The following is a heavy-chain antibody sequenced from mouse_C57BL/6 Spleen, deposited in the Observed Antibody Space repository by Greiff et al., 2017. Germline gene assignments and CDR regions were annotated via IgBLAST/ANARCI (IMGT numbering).Heavy chain of an antibody. J-gene: IGHJ1*03. Sequence: QVQLQQPGTELVKPGASVKLSCKASGYTFTSYWMHWVKQRPGQGLAWIGNINPSNGGTNYNEKFKSKATLTVDNSSSTAYMQLSSLTSEDSAVYYCARGGHYYGSRENWYFDVWGTGTTVTVSS. V-gene: IGHV1-53*01. CDR1: GYTFTSYW. CDR3: ARGGHYYGSRENWYFDV. CDR2: INPSNGGT. D-gene: IGHD1-1*01.